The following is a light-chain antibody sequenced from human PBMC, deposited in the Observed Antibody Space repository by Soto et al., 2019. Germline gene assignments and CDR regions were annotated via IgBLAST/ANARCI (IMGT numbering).Light chain of an antibody. CDR2: DVS. V-gene: IGLV2-14*03. Sequence: QSVLTQPASVSGSPGQSITISCTGTSSDVGAYNHVSWFQHHPGKAPKLMIYDVSNRPSGVSNRFSGSKSGNTASLTISGLQAEDDADYYCLSYTTSTTYVFGTGTKVTVL. CDR1: SSDVGAYNH. CDR3: LSYTTSTTYV. J-gene: IGLJ1*01.